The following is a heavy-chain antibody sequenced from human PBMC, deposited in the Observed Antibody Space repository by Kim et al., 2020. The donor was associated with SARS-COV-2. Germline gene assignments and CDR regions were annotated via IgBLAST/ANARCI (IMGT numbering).Heavy chain of an antibody. V-gene: IGHV3-7*04. CDR3: ARRGEVFDY. CDR2: SEK. Sequence: SEKYYVDSVKGRFTISRDNAKNSLYLQMNSLRAEDTAVYYCARRGEVFDYWGQGTLVTVSS. J-gene: IGHJ4*02.